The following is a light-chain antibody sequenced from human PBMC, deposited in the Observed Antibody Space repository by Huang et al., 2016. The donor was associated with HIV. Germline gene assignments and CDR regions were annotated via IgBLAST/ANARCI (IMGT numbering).Light chain of an antibody. CDR2: GAS. CDR3: QLYGRSPQT. J-gene: IGKJ1*01. CDR1: QSISGGH. V-gene: IGKV3-20*01. Sequence: EIVLTQSPGTLSLSPGERATLSCRASQSISGGHLAWYQQKPGQAPRLLIHGASSRATGIPDRVSGSGSGTDFSLIISRLEPEDFAVYYCQLYGRSPQTFGQGTKVEIK.